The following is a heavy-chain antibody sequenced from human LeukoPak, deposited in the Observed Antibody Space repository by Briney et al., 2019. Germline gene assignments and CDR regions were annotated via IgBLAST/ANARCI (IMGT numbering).Heavy chain of an antibody. V-gene: IGHV3-23*01. J-gene: IGHJ4*02. CDR2: ITDSGDTT. D-gene: IGHD6-19*01. CDR1: GFTFSSFA. Sequence: PGGSLRLSCAASGFTFSSFAMSWVRQAPGKGLEWVSTITDSGDTTYSADSVKGRFTISRDNSKNTLYLQMNSLRAEDTAVYYCASPPHSSGWYDYWGQGTLVTVSS. CDR3: ASPPHSSGWYDY.